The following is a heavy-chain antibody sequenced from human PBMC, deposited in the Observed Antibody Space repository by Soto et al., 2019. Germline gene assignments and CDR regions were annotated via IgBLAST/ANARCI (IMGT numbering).Heavy chain of an antibody. J-gene: IGHJ3*02. V-gene: IGHV4-59*12. Sequence: SETLSPTCTLSGGSISSYYWGWIRPPPGKGLEWIGYIYYSGSTNYNPSLKSRVTISVDTSKNQFSLKLSSVTAADTAVYYCARKIRFFTGYAFDIWGQGTMVTVSS. D-gene: IGHD3-3*01. CDR2: IYYSGST. CDR3: ARKIRFFTGYAFDI. CDR1: GGSISSYY.